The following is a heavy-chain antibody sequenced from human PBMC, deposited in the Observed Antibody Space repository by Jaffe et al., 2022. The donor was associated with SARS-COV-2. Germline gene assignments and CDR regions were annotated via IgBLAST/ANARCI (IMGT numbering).Heavy chain of an antibody. Sequence: EVQLVESGGGLVKPGGSLRLSCAASGFTFSSYSMNWVRQAPGKGLEWVSSISSSSSYIYYADSVKGRFTISRDNAKNSLYLQMNSLRAEDTAVYYCARDGGYGSGSYYGAPPPFDYWGQGTLVTVSS. CDR1: GFTFSSYS. CDR2: ISSSSSYI. D-gene: IGHD3-10*01. J-gene: IGHJ4*02. V-gene: IGHV3-21*01. CDR3: ARDGGYGSGSYYGAPPPFDY.